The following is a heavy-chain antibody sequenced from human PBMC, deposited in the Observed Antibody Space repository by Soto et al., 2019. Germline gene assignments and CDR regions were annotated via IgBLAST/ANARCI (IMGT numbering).Heavy chain of an antibody. J-gene: IGHJ6*02. V-gene: IGHV4-4*02. Sequence: SETLSLTCAVSGGSISSSNWWSWVRQPPGKGLEWIGEIYHSGSTNYNPSLKSRVTISVDKPKNQFSLKLSSVTAADTAVYYCARDGFGSGYWYYYYGMDVWGQGTTVTVSS. CDR2: IYHSGST. CDR1: GGSISSSNW. CDR3: ARDGFGSGYWYYYYGMDV. D-gene: IGHD3-22*01.